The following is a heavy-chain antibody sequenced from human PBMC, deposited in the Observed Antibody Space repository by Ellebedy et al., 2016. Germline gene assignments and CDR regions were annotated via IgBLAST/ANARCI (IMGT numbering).Heavy chain of an antibody. V-gene: IGHV4-34*12. CDR3: VSLHMGRTNNPSPQLRDY. CDR1: GGSISSYY. Sequence: SETLSLTCTVSGGSISSYYWSWIRQSPGRGLEWIGEIFRGETISYNPSLDIRVTMSVDTSRNQFSMKLTSVTAADSAMYYCVSLHMGRTNNPSPQLRDYWGPGTVVTVSS. J-gene: IGHJ4*03. D-gene: IGHD3-10*01. CDR2: IFRGETI.